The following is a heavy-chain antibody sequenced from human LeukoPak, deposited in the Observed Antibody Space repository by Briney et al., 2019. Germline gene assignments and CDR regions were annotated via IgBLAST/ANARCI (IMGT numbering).Heavy chain of an antibody. D-gene: IGHD6-19*01. CDR3: ARANSGWYLYYFDY. J-gene: IGHJ4*02. CDR2: INPSGGST. CDR1: GYTFTSYY. Sequence: ASVKVSCKASGYTFTSYYMHWVRQAPGQGLEWMGIINPSGGSTSYAQKFQGRVTMTTDTSTSTAYMELRSLRSDDTAVYYCARANSGWYLYYFDYWGQGTLVTVSS. V-gene: IGHV1-46*01.